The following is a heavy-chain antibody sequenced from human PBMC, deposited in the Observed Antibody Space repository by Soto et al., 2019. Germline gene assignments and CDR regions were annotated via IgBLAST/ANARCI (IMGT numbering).Heavy chain of an antibody. J-gene: IGHJ6*02. CDR3: ASSYYYDSSGYSSLYYYYGMDV. CDR2: INAGNGNT. D-gene: IGHD3-22*01. Sequence: QVQLVQSGAEVKKPGASVKVSCKASGYTFTSYAMHWVRQAPGQRLEWMGWINAGNGNTKYSQMFQGRVTITRDTSASTAYMELSSLRSEDTAVYYCASSYYYDSSGYSSLYYYYGMDVWGQGTTGTVSS. V-gene: IGHV1-3*01. CDR1: GYTFTSYA.